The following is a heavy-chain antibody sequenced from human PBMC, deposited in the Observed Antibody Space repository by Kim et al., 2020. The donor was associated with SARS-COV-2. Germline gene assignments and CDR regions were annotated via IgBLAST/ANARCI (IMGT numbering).Heavy chain of an antibody. CDR3: ARKIAARSFDY. J-gene: IGHJ4*02. Sequence: YYNPSLKGRVTISVDTSKNQFSLKLSSVTAADTAVYYCARKIAARSFDYWGQGTLVTVSS. D-gene: IGHD6-6*01. V-gene: IGHV4-31*02.